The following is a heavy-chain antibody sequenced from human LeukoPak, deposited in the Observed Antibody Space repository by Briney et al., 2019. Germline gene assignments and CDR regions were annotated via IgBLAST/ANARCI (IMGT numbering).Heavy chain of an antibody. CDR2: ISYDGSDK. D-gene: IGHD3-22*01. CDR3: AKGPDSSGYYYYVDY. CDR1: GFTFSIYG. V-gene: IGHV3-30*18. J-gene: IGHJ4*02. Sequence: PGGSLRLSCAASGFTFSIYGMHWVRQAPGKGLEWVAVISYDGSDKYYADSVRGRFTLSRDNSKNTLYLQMNSLRAEDTAVYYCAKGPDSSGYYYYVDYWGRGTLVTVSS.